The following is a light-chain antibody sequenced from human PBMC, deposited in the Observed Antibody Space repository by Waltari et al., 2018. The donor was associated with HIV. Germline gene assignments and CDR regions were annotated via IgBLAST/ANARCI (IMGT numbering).Light chain of an antibody. CDR1: KLGDKY. J-gene: IGLJ2*01. V-gene: IGLV3-1*01. CDR2: QES. CDR3: QAWDSSTVV. Sequence: SYELTQPPSVSVSPGQTASIPCSGDKLGDKYACWYQQKPGQSPVVVIYQESKRPSGIPERFSGSNSGNTATLTISGTQAMDEADYYCQAWDSSTVVFGGGTKLTVL.